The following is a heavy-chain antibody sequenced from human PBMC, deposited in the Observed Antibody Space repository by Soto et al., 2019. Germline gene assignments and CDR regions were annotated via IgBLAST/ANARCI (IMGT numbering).Heavy chain of an antibody. CDR3: ARGTVYTAMGPFDY. J-gene: IGHJ4*02. CDR1: GYTFTRSV. D-gene: IGHD5-18*01. V-gene: IGHV1-18*01. Sequence: QVQLVQSGAEVKKPGASVKVSCRSCGYTFTRSVIRWVRKAPGQGLDWMGWISADIGTTNYAQKLQGRVTMTTDTSTSTAYMELRSLRSDDTAVYYCARGTVYTAMGPFDYWGQGTLVTVSS. CDR2: ISADIGTT.